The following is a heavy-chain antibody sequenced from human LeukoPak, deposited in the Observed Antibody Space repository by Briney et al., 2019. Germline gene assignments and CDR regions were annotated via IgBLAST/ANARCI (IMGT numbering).Heavy chain of an antibody. D-gene: IGHD3-10*01. J-gene: IGHJ4*02. CDR3: ARDTPYGSGSYWSDY. CDR1: GFTFSSYW. CDR2: IKQDGSEK. Sequence: GSLRLSCAASGFTFSSYWMSRVRQAPGKGLEWVANIKQDGSEKYYVDSVKGRFTISRDNAKNSLYLQMNSLRAEDTAVYYCARDTPYGSGSYWSDYWGQGTLVTVSS. V-gene: IGHV3-7*01.